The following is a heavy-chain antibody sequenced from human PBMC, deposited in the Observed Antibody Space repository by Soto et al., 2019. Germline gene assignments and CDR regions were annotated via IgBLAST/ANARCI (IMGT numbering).Heavy chain of an antibody. Sequence: QVQLVQSGAEVEKPGASVKVSCKDAGYSFTAFYIHWVRQARGQGLEWLGWINPNSGGTYYSQKFRARVTLTRDTPISTPYMELTGLSSDDTAVYYCARANTIRPYFYNMDVWGQGTTVTVSS. CDR2: INPNSGGT. D-gene: IGHD2-2*01. V-gene: IGHV1-2*02. J-gene: IGHJ6*03. CDR3: ARANTIRPYFYNMDV. CDR1: GYSFTAFY.